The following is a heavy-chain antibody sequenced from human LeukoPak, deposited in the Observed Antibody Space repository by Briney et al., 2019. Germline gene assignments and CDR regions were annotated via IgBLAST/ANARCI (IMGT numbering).Heavy chain of an antibody. CDR1: GFAFSNYA. Sequence: PGGSLRLSCAASGFAFSNYAMSWVRQVPGKGLEWVSAISGGGDGTYYADPAKGRFTISRDNSKNTLHLQMNSLRAEDTAIYYCAKSRARREGSSGSIDYWGQGALVPVSS. CDR2: ISGGGDGT. V-gene: IGHV3-23*01. J-gene: IGHJ4*02. D-gene: IGHD6-19*01. CDR3: AKSRARREGSSGSIDY.